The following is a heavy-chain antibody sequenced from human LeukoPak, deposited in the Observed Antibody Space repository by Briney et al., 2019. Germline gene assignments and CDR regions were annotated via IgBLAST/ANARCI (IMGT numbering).Heavy chain of an antibody. CDR2: ISSSGSTI. CDR3: AREIRVTEYNWFDP. V-gene: IGHV3-48*03. Sequence: PGGSLRLSCAASGFTFSSYEMNWVRQAPGKGLEWVSYISSSGSTIYYADSVKGRFTISRDNAKNSLYLQMNSLRAEDTAVYYCAREIRVTEYNWFDPWGQGTLVTVSS. D-gene: IGHD4-23*01. J-gene: IGHJ5*02. CDR1: GFTFSSYE.